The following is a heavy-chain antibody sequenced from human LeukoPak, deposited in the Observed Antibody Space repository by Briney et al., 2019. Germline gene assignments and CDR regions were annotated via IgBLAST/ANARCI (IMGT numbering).Heavy chain of an antibody. Sequence: SETLSLTCAVYGGSFSPYYWSWIRQPPGKGLEWIGEINHSGSTNYNPSLKSRVTISVDTSKNQFSLGLSSVTAVDTAVYYCARGGFYCGGDCYVDYWGQGTLVTVSS. V-gene: IGHV4-34*01. J-gene: IGHJ4*02. CDR3: ARGGFYCGGDCYVDY. D-gene: IGHD2-21*02. CDR1: GGSFSPYY. CDR2: INHSGST.